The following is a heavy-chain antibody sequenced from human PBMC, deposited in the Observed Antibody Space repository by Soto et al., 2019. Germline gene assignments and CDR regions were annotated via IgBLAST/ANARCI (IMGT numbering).Heavy chain of an antibody. CDR2: STQSGRT. J-gene: IGHJ4*02. CDR1: GGSSNGYC. V-gene: IGHV4-34*01. Sequence: SETLSLTCAVYGGSSNGYCWAWIRHATEKGPEWIGESTQSGRTNYNLSLNNRVTISADTSTNQFSLRLTSVTATDTAISLCARGTYSRTVGGTNPSHWGQGTLVTVSS. D-gene: IGHD6-19*01. CDR3: ARGTYSRTVGGTNPSH.